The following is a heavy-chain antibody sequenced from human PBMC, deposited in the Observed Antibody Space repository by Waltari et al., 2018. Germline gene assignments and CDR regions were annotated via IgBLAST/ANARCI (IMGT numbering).Heavy chain of an antibody. CDR1: GYSFTNYW. CDR3: ARLYGSGSYLGGPYFDY. J-gene: IGHJ4*02. CDR2: IYPVDSYT. D-gene: IGHD3-10*01. Sequence: EVQLVQSGAEVKKPGESLKISCKGSGYSFTNYWIAWVRQMPGKGLEWMGIIYPVDSYTRYSPSFQGQVTISADKSISTAYLQWSSLKASDTAMYYCARLYGSGSYLGGPYFDYWGQGTLVTVSS. V-gene: IGHV5-51*01.